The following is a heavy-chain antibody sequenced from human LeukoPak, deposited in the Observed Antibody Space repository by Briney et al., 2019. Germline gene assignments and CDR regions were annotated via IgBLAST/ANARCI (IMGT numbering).Heavy chain of an antibody. V-gene: IGHV3-74*01. D-gene: IGHD6-19*01. CDR1: GFTFSKYW. Sequence: GGTLRFSCAASGFTFSKYWMLWVRQAPGKGLESVSRINTDGTVTTYADSVKGRFTVSRDNADNTMFLQMNSVRDEDTAVYYCATKQWLAPPPDSWGQGTPVTVS. CDR2: INTDGTVT. CDR3: ATKQWLAPPPDS. J-gene: IGHJ4*02.